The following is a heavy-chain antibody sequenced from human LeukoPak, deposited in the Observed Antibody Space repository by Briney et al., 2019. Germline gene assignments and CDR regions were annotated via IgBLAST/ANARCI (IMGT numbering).Heavy chain of an antibody. CDR3: AREKVGSSWYRDIDY. CDR2: ISYDGSNK. CDR1: GFTFSSYA. J-gene: IGHJ4*02. D-gene: IGHD6-13*01. Sequence: GGSLRLSCAASGFTFSSYAMHWVRQAPGKGLEWVAVISYDGSNKYYADSVKGRFTISRGNSKNTLYLQMNSLRAEDTAVYYCAREKVGSSWYRDIDYWGQGTQVTVSS. V-gene: IGHV3-30*04.